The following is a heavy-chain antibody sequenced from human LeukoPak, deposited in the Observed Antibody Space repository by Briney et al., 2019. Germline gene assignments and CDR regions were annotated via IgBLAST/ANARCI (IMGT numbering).Heavy chain of an antibody. CDR1: GGSISSSSYY. Sequence: SETLSLTCTVSGGSISSSSYYWGWTRQPPGKGLEWIGSIYYSGSTYYNPSLKSRVTISVDTSKNQFSLKLSSVTAADTAVYYCARPPGIAAAGGAFDIWGQGTMVTVSS. V-gene: IGHV4-39*01. CDR2: IYYSGST. J-gene: IGHJ3*02. CDR3: ARPPGIAAAGGAFDI. D-gene: IGHD6-13*01.